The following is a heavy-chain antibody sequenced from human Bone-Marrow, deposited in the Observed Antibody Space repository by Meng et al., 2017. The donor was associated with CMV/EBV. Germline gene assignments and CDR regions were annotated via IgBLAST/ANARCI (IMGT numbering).Heavy chain of an antibody. CDR2: INPNTGGT. V-gene: IGHV1-2*02. D-gene: IGHD2-2*02. CDR3: ARTGMVVLPAAIYWYCDY. J-gene: IGHJ4*02. CDR1: GYTFTGYY. Sequence: ASVKVSCKASGYTFTGYYMHWVRQAPGQGLEWMGWINPNTGGTNYAQKFQGRVTMTRDTSISTAYMDLSRLRSDDTAVYYCARTGMVVLPAAIYWYCDYWGEGALVTVSS.